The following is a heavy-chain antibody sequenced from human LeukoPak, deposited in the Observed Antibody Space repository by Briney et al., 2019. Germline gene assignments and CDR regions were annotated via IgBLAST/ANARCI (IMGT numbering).Heavy chain of an antibody. CDR3: ARGITMVRGVRRTFNWFDP. D-gene: IGHD3-10*01. CDR2: MNPNSGNT. V-gene: IGHV1-8*01. CDR1: GYTFTSYD. Sequence: GASVKVSCKASGYTFTSYDINWVRQATGQGLEWMGWMNPNSGNTGYAQKLQGRVTMTRNTSISTAYMELSSLRSEDTAVYYCARGITMVRGVRRTFNWFDPWGQGTLVTVSS. J-gene: IGHJ5*02.